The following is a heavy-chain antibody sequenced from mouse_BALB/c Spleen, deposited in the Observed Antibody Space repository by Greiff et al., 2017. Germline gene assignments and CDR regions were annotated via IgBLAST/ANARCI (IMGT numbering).Heavy chain of an antibody. CDR3: ARGGIRDGFAY. CDR2: INPSSGYT. V-gene: IGHV1-4*01. Sequence: QVQLQQSGAELARPGASVKMSCKASGYTFTSYTMHWVKQRPGQGLEWIGYINPSSGYTNYNQKFKDKATLTAHKSSSTAYMQLSSLTSENSAVYFCARGGIRDGFAYWGQGTLVTVSA. J-gene: IGHJ3*01. CDR1: GYTFTSYT. D-gene: IGHD2-4*01.